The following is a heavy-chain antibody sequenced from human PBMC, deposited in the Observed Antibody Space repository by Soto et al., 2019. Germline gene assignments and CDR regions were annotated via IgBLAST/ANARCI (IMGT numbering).Heavy chain of an antibody. CDR3: AKVLTYSPIVDY. CDR2: ISYDGSNK. V-gene: IGHV3-30*18. D-gene: IGHD2-21*01. CDR1: GFTFSSYG. Sequence: GGSLRLSCAASGFTFSSYGMHWVRQAPGKGLEWVAVISYDGSNKYYADSVKGRFTISRDNSKNTLYLQMNSLRAEDTAVYYCAKVLTYSPIVDYWGQGTLVTVSS. J-gene: IGHJ4*02.